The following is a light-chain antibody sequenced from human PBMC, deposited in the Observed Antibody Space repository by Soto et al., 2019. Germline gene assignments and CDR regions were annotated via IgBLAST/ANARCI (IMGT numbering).Light chain of an antibody. V-gene: IGKV3-20*01. CDR3: QQYGTSLSWS. CDR2: GAS. CDR1: QSVTSSY. J-gene: IGKJ1*01. Sequence: EIVLTQSPGTLSLSPGERATISCRASQSVTSSYLTWYQQKPGQAPRLLIYGASSRAAGIPDRFSGSGSGTDFTLTINRLEPEDFAVYYCQQYGTSLSWSFGQGTKVEIK.